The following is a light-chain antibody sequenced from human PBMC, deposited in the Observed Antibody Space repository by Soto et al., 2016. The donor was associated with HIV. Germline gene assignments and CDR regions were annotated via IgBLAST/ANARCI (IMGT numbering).Light chain of an antibody. CDR1: NIGSYS. CDR3: QVWDSISDHVV. Sequence: SYELAQPPSVSVAPGKTARITCGGNNIGSYSVHWYQQKAGQAPVLVVYDDSDRPSGIPERFSGSNSGNTATLTISRVEAGDEADYYCQVWDSISDHVVFGGGTKMIVL. V-gene: IGLV3-21*01. CDR2: DDS. J-gene: IGLJ2*01.